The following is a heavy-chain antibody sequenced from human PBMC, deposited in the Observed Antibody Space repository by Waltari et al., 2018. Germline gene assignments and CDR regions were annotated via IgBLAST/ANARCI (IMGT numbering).Heavy chain of an antibody. CDR2: IWYDGSNK. J-gene: IGHJ4*02. CDR1: GFTFSSSG. V-gene: IGHV3-33*01. D-gene: IGHD2-2*01. Sequence: QVQLVESGGGVVQPGRSLRLSCAASGFTFSSSGLPWVPTAPGKGLEWVAVIWYDGSNKYYADSVKGRFTISRDNSKNTLYLQMNSLRAEDTAVYYCASLGYCSSTSCLDYWGQGTLVTVSS. CDR3: ASLGYCSSTSCLDY.